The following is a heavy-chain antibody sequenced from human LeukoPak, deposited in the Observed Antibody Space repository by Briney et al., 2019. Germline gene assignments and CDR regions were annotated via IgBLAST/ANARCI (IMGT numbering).Heavy chain of an antibody. CDR1: GFTFSSYA. CDR2: ISDSSGRT. J-gene: IGHJ3*02. CDR3: AKDKVATAFGAFDI. D-gene: IGHD5-12*01. Sequence: GGPLRLSCAASGFTFSSYAMSWVRQAPGKGLDWVSVISDSSGRTYYADSVKGRFTISRDNSKNTLYLQMNSLRAEDTAVYYCAKDKVATAFGAFDIWGQGTMVTVSS. V-gene: IGHV3-23*01.